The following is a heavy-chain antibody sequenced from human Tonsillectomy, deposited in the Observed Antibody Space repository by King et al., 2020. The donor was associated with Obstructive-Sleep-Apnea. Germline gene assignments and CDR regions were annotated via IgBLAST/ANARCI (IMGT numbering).Heavy chain of an antibody. V-gene: IGHV1-18*04. CDR3: ARAITGRNYLSFLDY. CDR2: ISAYYANT. CDR1: GYSFTTYG. D-gene: IGHD1-20*01. J-gene: IGHJ4*02. Sequence: VQLVQSGAEVKKPGSSVKVSCKVSGYSFTTYGISWVRQTPGQGLEWMGRISAYYANTDYAQKVQGRVTMTTDTSTSTAYMELRSLISDDTAVYYCARAITGRNYLSFLDYWGQGTLVTVSS.